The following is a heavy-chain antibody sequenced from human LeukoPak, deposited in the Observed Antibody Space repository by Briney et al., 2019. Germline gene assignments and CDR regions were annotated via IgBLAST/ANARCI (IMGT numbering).Heavy chain of an antibody. V-gene: IGHV1-18*01. CDR2: ISAYNGNT. CDR3: ARAGAVDTAMGLLGSY. CDR1: GYTFTSYG. Sequence: ASVKVSCKASGYTFTSYGISWVRQAPGQGLEWMGWISAYNGNTNYAQKFRGRVTITADESTSTAYMELSSLRSEDTAVYYCARAGAVDTAMGLLGSYWGQGTLVTVSS. J-gene: IGHJ4*02. D-gene: IGHD5-18*01.